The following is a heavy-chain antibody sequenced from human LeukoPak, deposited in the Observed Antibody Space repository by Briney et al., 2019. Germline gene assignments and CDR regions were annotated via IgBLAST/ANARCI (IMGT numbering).Heavy chain of an antibody. D-gene: IGHD3/OR15-3a*01. J-gene: IGHJ6*03. CDR1: GYTFTSYD. Sequence: ASVKVSCKASGYTFTSYDINWVRQATGQGLEWMGWMNPNSGNTGYAQKFQGRVTMTKNTSITTAYMDLSSLRSEDTAVYYCARALSWTTESYYYMDVWGKETTVTVSS. V-gene: IGHV1-8*01. CDR3: ARALSWTTESYYYMDV. CDR2: MNPNSGNT.